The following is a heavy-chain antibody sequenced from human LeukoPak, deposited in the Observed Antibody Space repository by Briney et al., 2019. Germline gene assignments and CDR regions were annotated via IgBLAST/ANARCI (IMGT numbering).Heavy chain of an antibody. CDR1: GGSISSSNYF. D-gene: IGHD2/OR15-2a*01. CDR3: ARGQERGTYYFRGPEYFHP. CDR2: VSYSGTT. Sequence: TPSETLSLTCTVSGGSISSSNYFWGWVRQPPGKGLEWLGSVSYSGTTYYNPSLMSRVTISVDTSKNQFSLKLSSLTAADTAVYYCARGQERGTYYFRGPEYFHPWGQGTLVTVSS. J-gene: IGHJ1*01. V-gene: IGHV4-39*07.